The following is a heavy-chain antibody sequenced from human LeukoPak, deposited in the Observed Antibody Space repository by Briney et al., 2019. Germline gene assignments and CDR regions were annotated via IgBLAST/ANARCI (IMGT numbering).Heavy chain of an antibody. CDR3: QSRFLEWLLDY. V-gene: IGHV4-38-2*01. CDR1: GFTFSTYA. D-gene: IGHD3-3*01. J-gene: IGHJ4*02. Sequence: PGGSLRLSCAASGFTFSTYAMSWVRQPPGKGLEWIGSIYDTGSTFYNPSLKSRVIISVDTSKNQFSLKLSSVTAADTAVYYCQSRFLEWLLDYWGQGTLVTVSS. CDR2: IYDTGST.